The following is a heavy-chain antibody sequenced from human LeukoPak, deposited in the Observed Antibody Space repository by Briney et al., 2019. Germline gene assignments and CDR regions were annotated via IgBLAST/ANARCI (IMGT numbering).Heavy chain of an antibody. CDR2: IRSKANSYAT. D-gene: IGHD2-2*01. CDR1: GFTFSGSA. V-gene: IGHV3-73*01. Sequence: GRSLRLSCAASGFTFSGSAMHWVRQASGKGLEWVGRIRSKANSYATAYAASVKGRFTISRDDSKNTAYLQMNSLKTEDTAVYYCASTLFTVVPAASIGWLPKIIDYWGQGTLVTVSS. J-gene: IGHJ4*02. CDR3: ASTLFTVVPAASIGWLPKIIDY.